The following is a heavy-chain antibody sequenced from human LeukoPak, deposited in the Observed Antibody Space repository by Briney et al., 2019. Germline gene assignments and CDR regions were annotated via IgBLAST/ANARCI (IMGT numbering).Heavy chain of an antibody. V-gene: IGHV1-69*13. CDR2: IIPIFGTA. CDR3: ARKYYYDSSGYYGYFDY. Sequence: SVKVSCKASVGTFSSYAISWVRQAPGQGLEWMGGIIPIFGTANYAQKFQGRVTITADESTSTAYMELSSLRSEDTAVYYCARKYYYDSSGYYGYFDYWGQGTLVTVSS. CDR1: VGTFSSYA. J-gene: IGHJ4*02. D-gene: IGHD3-22*01.